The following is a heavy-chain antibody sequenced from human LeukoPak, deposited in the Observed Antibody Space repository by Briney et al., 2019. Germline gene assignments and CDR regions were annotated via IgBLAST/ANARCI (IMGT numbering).Heavy chain of an antibody. J-gene: IGHJ6*03. CDR3: ARRPYDYVWGSYRPIGYYYYMDV. D-gene: IGHD3-16*02. V-gene: IGHV3-74*01. CDR1: GFTFDDYG. CDR2: ISVDGSST. Sequence: PGGSLRLSCAASGFTFDDYGMSWVRQAPGKGLVWVSRISVDGSSTAYADSVKGRFTISRDNAKDTLYLQMHSLRADDTAVYYCARRPYDYVWGSYRPIGYYYYMDVWGKGTTVTISS.